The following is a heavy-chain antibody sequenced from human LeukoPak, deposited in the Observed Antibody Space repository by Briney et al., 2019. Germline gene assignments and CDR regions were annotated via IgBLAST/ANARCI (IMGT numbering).Heavy chain of an antibody. CDR1: GYTLSELS. Sequence: ASVKVSCKVSGYTLSELSMHWVRQAPGQGLEWMGWMNPNSGNTIYAQKFQGRVTITRNTSISTAYMELSSLRSEDTAVYYCARRAVAYKYSYYMDVWGKGTAVTVSS. CDR3: ARRAVAYKYSYYMDV. V-gene: IGHV1-8*03. CDR2: MNPNSGNT. J-gene: IGHJ6*03. D-gene: IGHD6-19*01.